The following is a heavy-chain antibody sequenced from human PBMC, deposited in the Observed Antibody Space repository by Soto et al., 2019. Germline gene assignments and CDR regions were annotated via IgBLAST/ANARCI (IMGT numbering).Heavy chain of an antibody. CDR3: ARIGYSFSGWFDP. Sequence: AETLSLTCAVYGGSFSGYYWSWIRQPPGKGLEWIGEINHSGSTNYNPSLKSRVTISVDTSKNQFSLKLSSVIAADTAVYYCARIGYSFSGWFDPWGQGTLVTVSS. CDR2: INHSGST. J-gene: IGHJ5*02. CDR1: GGSFSGYY. D-gene: IGHD2-15*01. V-gene: IGHV4-34*01.